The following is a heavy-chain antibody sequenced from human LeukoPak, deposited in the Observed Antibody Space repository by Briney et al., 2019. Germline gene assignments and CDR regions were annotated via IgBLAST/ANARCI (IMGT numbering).Heavy chain of an antibody. CDR3: ARRNTYYYDSSGYYRPGRGEYFQH. CDR1: GGSFSGYY. D-gene: IGHD3-22*01. CDR2: INHSGST. Sequence: PSETLSLTCAVYGGSFSGYYWSWIRQPPGKGLEWIGEINHSGSTNYNPSPKSRVTISVDTSKNQFSLKLSSVTAADTAVYYCARRNTYYYDSSGYYRPGRGEYFQHWGQGTLVTVSS. J-gene: IGHJ1*01. V-gene: IGHV4-34*01.